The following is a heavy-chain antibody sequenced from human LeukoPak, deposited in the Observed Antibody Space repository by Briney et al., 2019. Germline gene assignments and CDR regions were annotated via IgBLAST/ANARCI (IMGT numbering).Heavy chain of an antibody. CDR2: INSDGSST. CDR1: EFTFSSYW. V-gene: IGHV3-74*01. Sequence: GGSLRLSCAASEFTFSSYWMHWVRQAPGKGLVWVSRINSDGSSTSYADSVKGRFTISRDNAKNTLYLQMNSLRAEDTAVYYCARGTHLWFGDLVHYWGQGTLVTVSS. CDR3: ARGTHLWFGDLVHY. D-gene: IGHD3-10*01. J-gene: IGHJ4*02.